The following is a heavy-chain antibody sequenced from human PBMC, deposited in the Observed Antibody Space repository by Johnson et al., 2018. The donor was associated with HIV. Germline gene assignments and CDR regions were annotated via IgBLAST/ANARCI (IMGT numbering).Heavy chain of an antibody. V-gene: IGHV3-11*01. CDR1: GFTFSDYY. J-gene: IGHJ3*02. Sequence: QVQLVESGGGLVKPGGSLRLSCAASGFTFSDYYMSWIRQAPGKGLEWVSYISSSGSTIYYADSVKGRFTISRDIFKNTLYLQMNSLRVDDAALYYCAKDIECELQNDAFDIWGQGTMVTVSS. CDR3: AKDIECELQNDAFDI. CDR2: ISSSGSTI. D-gene: IGHD1-26*01.